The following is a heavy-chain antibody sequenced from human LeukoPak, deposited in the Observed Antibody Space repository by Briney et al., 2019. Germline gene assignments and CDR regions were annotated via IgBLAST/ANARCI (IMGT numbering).Heavy chain of an antibody. CDR1: GFTFSSYA. Sequence: PGGSLRLSCAASGFTFSSYALHWVRQAPGKGLEWMAVISYDGNNKYYADSVKGRFTISRDNSKNTLYLQMNSLRAEDMAVYYCARVLDSGHWHMGLWGQGTLVTVSS. V-gene: IGHV3-30-3*01. CDR2: ISYDGNNK. J-gene: IGHJ4*02. D-gene: IGHD3-22*01. CDR3: ARVLDSGHWHMGL.